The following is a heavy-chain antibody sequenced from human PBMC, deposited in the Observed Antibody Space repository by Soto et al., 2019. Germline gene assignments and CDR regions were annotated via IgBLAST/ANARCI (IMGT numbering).Heavy chain of an antibody. CDR1: GFTFTSYA. Sequence: EVQLLESGGGLVQPGGSLRLSCAASGFTFTSYAMNWVRQAPGKGLEWVSTISGSGGSTYYADSVKGRFTISRDNSKNTLYLQMNSLRAEDTAVYYCAKDVDGEPHFDYWGQGTLVTVSS. CDR3: AKDVDGEPHFDY. D-gene: IGHD4-17*01. CDR2: ISGSGGST. J-gene: IGHJ4*02. V-gene: IGHV3-23*01.